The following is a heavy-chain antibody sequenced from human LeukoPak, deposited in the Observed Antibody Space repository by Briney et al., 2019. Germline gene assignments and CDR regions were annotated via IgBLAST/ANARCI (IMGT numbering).Heavy chain of an antibody. CDR2: ISKSGSDT. CDR1: GFTFSDYY. V-gene: IGHV3-11*06. D-gene: IGHD1-1*01. CDR3: ARVGATGTADY. J-gene: IGHJ4*02. Sequence: PGGSLRLSCAAFGFTFSDYYMSWIRQAPGKGLEWVSYISKSGSDTNFADSVKGRFTISRDNAKNSLYLQMNSLRGEDTAVYYYARVGATGTADYWGQGTLVTVS.